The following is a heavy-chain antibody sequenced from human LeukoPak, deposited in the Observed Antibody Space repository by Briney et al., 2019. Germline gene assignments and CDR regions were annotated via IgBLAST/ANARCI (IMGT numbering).Heavy chain of an antibody. J-gene: IGHJ5*02. CDR3: ARRVVRGSGSYSYNWFDP. CDR2: INPNSGGT. V-gene: IGHV1-2*02. Sequence: ASVKVSCKASGYAFTGYYMHWVRQAPGQGLEWMGWINPNSGGTNYAQKFQGRVTMTRDTSISTAYMELSRLRSDDTAVYYCARRVVRGSGSYSYNWFDPWGQGTLVTVSS. CDR1: GYAFTGYY. D-gene: IGHD3-10*01.